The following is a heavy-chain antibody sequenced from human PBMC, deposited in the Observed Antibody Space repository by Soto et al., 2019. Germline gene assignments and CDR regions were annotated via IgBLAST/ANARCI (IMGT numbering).Heavy chain of an antibody. CDR2: IIPIFGTA. D-gene: IGHD3-22*01. CDR3: ARGSDFRDSSGYTSWP. Sequence: GASVKVSCKASGGTFSSYAISWVRQAPGQGLEWMGGIIPIFGTANYAQKFQGRVTITADESTSTAYMELSSLRSEDTAVYYCARGSDFRDSSGYTSWPWGQGTLVTVSS. V-gene: IGHV1-69*13. CDR1: GGTFSSYA. J-gene: IGHJ5*02.